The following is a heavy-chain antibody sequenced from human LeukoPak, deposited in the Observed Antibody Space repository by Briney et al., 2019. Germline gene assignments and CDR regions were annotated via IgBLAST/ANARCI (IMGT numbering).Heavy chain of an antibody. Sequence: GGSLRLSCEASGFTFSSYDMHWVRQAPGKGLEWVAFIRYDGSYTYYADSVKGRFTISRDNAKNSLYLQMNSLRAEDTAVYYCAREGGIADYYYYMDVWGKGTTVTVSS. CDR1: GFTFSSYD. CDR3: AREGGIADYYYYMDV. D-gene: IGHD6-13*01. V-gene: IGHV3-30*02. J-gene: IGHJ6*03. CDR2: IRYDGSYT.